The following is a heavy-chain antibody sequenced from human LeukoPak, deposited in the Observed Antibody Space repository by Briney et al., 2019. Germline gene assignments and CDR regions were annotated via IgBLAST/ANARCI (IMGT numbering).Heavy chain of an antibody. CDR1: GFTFSSCE. D-gene: IGHD6-13*01. CDR3: ARDSAAAGLDY. V-gene: IGHV3-48*03. Sequence: PGGSLRLSCGAWGFTFSSCEVNGVRRAPGRGGEWVSYISSSGSTISCADSVKGRFTISRDNAKNPLYLQMSSLRAEDTAVYYCARDSAAAGLDYWGQGTLVTVSS. CDR2: ISSSGSTI. J-gene: IGHJ4*02.